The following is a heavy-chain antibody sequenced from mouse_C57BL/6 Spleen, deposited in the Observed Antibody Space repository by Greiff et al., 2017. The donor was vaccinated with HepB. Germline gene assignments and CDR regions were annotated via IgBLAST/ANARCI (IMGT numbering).Heavy chain of an antibody. J-gene: IGHJ4*01. V-gene: IGHV5-12*01. D-gene: IGHD2-12*01. CDR1: GFTFSDYY. CDR3: AFPSLRRGDYYAMDY. CDR2: ISNGGGST. Sequence: EVKLVESGGGLVQPGGSLKLSCAASGFTFSDYYMYWVRQTPEKRLEWVAYISNGGGSTYYPDTVKGRFTISRDNAKNTLYLQMSRLKSEDTAMYYCAFPSLRRGDYYAMDYWGQGTSVTVSS.